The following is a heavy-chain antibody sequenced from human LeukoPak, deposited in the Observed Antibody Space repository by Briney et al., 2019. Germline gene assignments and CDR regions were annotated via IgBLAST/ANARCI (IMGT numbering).Heavy chain of an antibody. V-gene: IGHV3-49*03. CDR3: TRDRGAYNLYDY. CDR2: IRSKAYGETA. CDR1: GFTFPNAW. Sequence: PGGSLRLSCAASGFTFPNAWMSWLRQAPGKGLEWVGFIRSKAYGETADYAASVKGRFTISRDDSKAIAYLQMNSLKTEDTAVYHCTRDRGAYNLYDYWGQGTLVTVSS. J-gene: IGHJ4*02. D-gene: IGHD1-1*01.